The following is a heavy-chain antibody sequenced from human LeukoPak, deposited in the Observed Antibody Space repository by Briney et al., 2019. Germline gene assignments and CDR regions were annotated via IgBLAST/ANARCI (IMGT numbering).Heavy chain of an antibody. V-gene: IGHV1-2*02. CDR1: GYTFTGYY. J-gene: IGHJ4*02. CDR2: INPNTGGT. Sequence: WASVKVSCKTSGYTFTGYYMHWVRQAPGQGLEWMGWINPNTGGTNYAQNFQGRVTMTSDTSISTAYMELSSLRSDDTAMYYCARAPMIVVVFPPRLDFWGQGTLVTVSS. CDR3: ARAPMIVVVFPPRLDF. D-gene: IGHD3-22*01.